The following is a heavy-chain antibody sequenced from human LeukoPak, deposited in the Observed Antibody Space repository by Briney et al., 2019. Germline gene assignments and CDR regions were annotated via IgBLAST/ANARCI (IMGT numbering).Heavy chain of an antibody. Sequence: ASVKVSCKASGYTFTSYDINWVRHATGQGLELMGFMNPNSGNTGSAQKFQVRVTMTSNTSISTAYMELSRLRFEATAVYYCARVGSVLRFLEWLLSPIWFDPWGQGALVTVSS. CDR3: ARVGSVLRFLEWLLSPIWFDP. J-gene: IGHJ5*02. CDR2: MNPNSGNT. CDR1: GYTFTSYD. D-gene: IGHD3-3*01. V-gene: IGHV1-8*01.